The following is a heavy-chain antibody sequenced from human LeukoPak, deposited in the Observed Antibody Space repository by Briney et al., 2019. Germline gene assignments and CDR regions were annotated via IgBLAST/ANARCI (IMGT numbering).Heavy chain of an antibody. D-gene: IGHD2-21*01. J-gene: IGHJ4*02. CDR1: GFIFTDYW. V-gene: IGHV3-7*01. CDR2: INQDGSEK. Sequence: PGGSLRLSCAASGFIFTDYWMMWVRQVPGKGLEWVAQINQDGSEKYYVDSVRGRFTISRDNAKNSLDLQMNTLRVEDTAVYYCVRDATRGGDLDHWGQGTLVIVSS. CDR3: VRDATRGGDLDH.